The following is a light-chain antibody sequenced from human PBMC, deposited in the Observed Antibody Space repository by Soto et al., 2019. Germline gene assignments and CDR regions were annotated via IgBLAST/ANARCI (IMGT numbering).Light chain of an antibody. CDR3: QQVNVYPST. J-gene: IGKJ4*01. CDR2: DAS. V-gene: IGKV1-5*01. Sequence: DIQMTQSPSTLSASVGDRVTITCRASQSISVWLAWYQQKAGKAPNLLIYDASTLHSGVPSRFSGGGSGTDFTLTISSLQPEDFATYYCQQVNVYPSTFGGGTKVDIK. CDR1: QSISVW.